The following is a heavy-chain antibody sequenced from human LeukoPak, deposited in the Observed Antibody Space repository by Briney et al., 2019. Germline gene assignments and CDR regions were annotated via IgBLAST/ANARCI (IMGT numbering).Heavy chain of an antibody. Sequence: GASVKVSCKASGYTFTGYYMHWVRQAPGQGLEWMGWINPNSGGTNYAQKFQGRVTMTRDTSISTAYMELSRLRSEDTAVYYCARDDCSGGSCFGYWGQGTLVTVSS. V-gene: IGHV1-2*02. CDR2: INPNSGGT. CDR1: GYTFTGYY. J-gene: IGHJ4*02. D-gene: IGHD2-15*01. CDR3: ARDDCSGGSCFGY.